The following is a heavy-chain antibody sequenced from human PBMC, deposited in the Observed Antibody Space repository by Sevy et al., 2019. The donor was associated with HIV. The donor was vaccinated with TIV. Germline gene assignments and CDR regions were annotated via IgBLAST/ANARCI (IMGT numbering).Heavy chain of an antibody. D-gene: IGHD2-8*02. CDR1: GFTFGDSY. J-gene: IGHJ6*03. CDR3: GRCTGTTRGYYSMDV. CDR2: IRNKANSYTT. V-gene: IGHV3-72*01. Sequence: GGSLRLSCAASGFTFGDSYMDWVRQAPGKGLEWVGRIRNKANSYTTEYAASVNGRFIISRTDSKNLLYLQMNSLKNKDTAEYYCGRCTGTTRGYYSMDVWGKGTTVTVSS.